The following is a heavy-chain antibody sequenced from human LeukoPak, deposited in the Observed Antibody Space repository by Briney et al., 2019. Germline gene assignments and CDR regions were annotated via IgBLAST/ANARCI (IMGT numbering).Heavy chain of an antibody. Sequence: GESLKISCKGSGYSFTSYWIGWVRQMPGKGLEWMGIIYPGDSDTRYSPSFQGQVTISADKSISTAYLQWSSLKASDTAMYYCARLSYCGGDCYSMGFDYWGQGTLVTVSS. CDR1: GYSFTSYW. CDR2: IYPGDSDT. V-gene: IGHV5-51*01. D-gene: IGHD2-21*02. J-gene: IGHJ4*02. CDR3: ARLSYCGGDCYSMGFDY.